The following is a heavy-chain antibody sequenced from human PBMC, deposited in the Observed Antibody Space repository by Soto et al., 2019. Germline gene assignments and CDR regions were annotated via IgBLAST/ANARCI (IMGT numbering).Heavy chain of an antibody. V-gene: IGHV3-7*03. CDR3: ARDRERVTVNGGIALGAMQV. J-gene: IGHJ6*02. Sequence: PVGSLRLSCAASGFTFHYYWMTWVRQAPGKGLEWVANVKPDGSATFYADSLKGRFTVSRDNANNSVSLQMHSLRADDTAVYYCARDRERVTVNGGIALGAMQVWGHGTTVTVSS. D-gene: IGHD3-22*01. CDR2: VKPDGSAT. CDR1: GFTFHYYW.